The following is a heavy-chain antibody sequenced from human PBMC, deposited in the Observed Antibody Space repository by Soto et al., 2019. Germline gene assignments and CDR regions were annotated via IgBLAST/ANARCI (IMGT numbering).Heavy chain of an antibody. CDR2: IFSNDEK. D-gene: IGHD6-13*01. CDR3: ALIRGSSWYGPTGPFDY. J-gene: IGHJ4*02. Sequence: SGPTLVNPTETLTLTCTVSGFSLSNARMGVSWIRQPPGKALEWLAHIFSNDEKSYSTSLKSRLTISKDTSKSQVVLTMTNMDPVDTATYYCALIRGSSWYGPTGPFDYWGQGTLVTVSS. CDR1: GFSLSNARMG. V-gene: IGHV2-26*01.